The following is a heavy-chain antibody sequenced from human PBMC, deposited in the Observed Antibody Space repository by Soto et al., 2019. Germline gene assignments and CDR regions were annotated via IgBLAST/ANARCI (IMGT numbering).Heavy chain of an antibody. Sequence: QITLKESGPTLVKPTQPLTLTCTFSGFSLSTSGVGVGWIRQPPGKALEWLALIYWDVDKRYSPSLRSRLTIHKDPSKTQAVITMTNMDPVDTATYFCARHPYSASWPYSFDYWGQGTLVTVSS. CDR2: IYWDVDK. J-gene: IGHJ4*02. CDR1: GFSLSTSGVG. V-gene: IGHV2-5*02. D-gene: IGHD3-10*01. CDR3: ARHPYSASWPYSFDY.